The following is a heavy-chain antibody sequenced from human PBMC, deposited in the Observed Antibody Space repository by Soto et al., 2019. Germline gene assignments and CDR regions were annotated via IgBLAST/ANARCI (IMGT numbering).Heavy chain of an antibody. V-gene: IGHV2-5*01. CDR2: IYWNDDK. J-gene: IGHJ4*02. CDR1: GFSLSTSGVG. D-gene: IGHD2-8*01. CDR3: AHSSQYCTNGVCYIGSFDD. Sequence: QITLKESGPTLVKPTQTLTLTCTFSGFSLSTSGVGVGWIRQPPGKALEWLALIYWNDDKRYSPSLKNMLTITKDTSKNQVVLTMTNMEHVDTATYYSAHSSQYCTNGVCYIGSFDDWGQGTLVTVSS.